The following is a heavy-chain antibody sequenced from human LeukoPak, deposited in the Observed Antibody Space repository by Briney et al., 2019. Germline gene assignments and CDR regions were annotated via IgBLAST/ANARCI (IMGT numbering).Heavy chain of an antibody. J-gene: IGHJ6*02. Sequence: PGGSLRLSCAASEFNFKTYGMSWVRQAPGKGLEWVSSMTSGGSHKYYADSVKGRFTISRDNSKNSLYLQMNGLRAEDTAVYYCARDLGYCSSTSCHTGGYYYYYYGMDVWGQGTTVTVSS. V-gene: IGHV3-21*01. CDR2: MTSGGSHK. D-gene: IGHD2-2*02. CDR3: ARDLGYCSSTSCHTGGYYYYYYGMDV. CDR1: EFNFKTYG.